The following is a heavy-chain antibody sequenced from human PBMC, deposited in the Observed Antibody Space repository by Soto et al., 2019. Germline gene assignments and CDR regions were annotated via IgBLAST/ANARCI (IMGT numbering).Heavy chain of an antibody. CDR1: GYSFPNYG. J-gene: IGHJ4*02. CDR3: ARDHGDYHY. D-gene: IGHD4-17*01. Sequence: QVQLVQSGAEVKKPGASVKVSCKASGYSFPNYGITWVRQAPGQGLEWMGWINPYNGNTASAQNLQGRVTMTTDTSTRTAYMEPRSLSSHDTAVYYCARDHGDYHYWGQGTLVTVSS. V-gene: IGHV1-18*01. CDR2: INPYNGNT.